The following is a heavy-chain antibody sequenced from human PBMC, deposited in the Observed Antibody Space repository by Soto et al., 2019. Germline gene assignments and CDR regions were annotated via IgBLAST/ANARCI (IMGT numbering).Heavy chain of an antibody. J-gene: IGHJ6*02. D-gene: IGHD2-21*01. CDR2: IHPGESDT. V-gene: IGHV5-51*01. CDR1: GYSFTTYW. CDR3: VRHEDTYYYYYGMDV. Sequence: GESLKISCKGSGYSFTTYWIGWVRQLPGKGLEWVGIIHPGESDTRYSPSFQGQVTISADRSISTAYLQWSSLKASDTAMYYCVRHEDTYYYYYGMDVWGQGTEVTVSS.